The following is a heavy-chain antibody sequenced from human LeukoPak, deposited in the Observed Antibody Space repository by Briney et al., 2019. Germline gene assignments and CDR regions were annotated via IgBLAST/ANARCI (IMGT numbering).Heavy chain of an antibody. CDR1: GDSINDYY. V-gene: IGHV4-4*07. CDR2: IYSSGST. CDR3: ARCNRGGRTHYYFDY. J-gene: IGHJ4*02. Sequence: SETLSLTCSVSGDSINDYYWSWIRQPAGKGLEWIGRIYSSGSTDYNPSLKSRLAMSVDTSKNQFSLKLSSVTAADTAVYYCARCNRGGRTHYYFDYWGQGTLDTVSS. D-gene: IGHD1-14*01.